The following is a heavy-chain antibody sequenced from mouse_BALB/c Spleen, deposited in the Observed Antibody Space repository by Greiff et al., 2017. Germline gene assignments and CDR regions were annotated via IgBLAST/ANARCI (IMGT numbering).Heavy chain of an antibody. J-gene: IGHJ4*01. CDR2: INPSTGYT. V-gene: IGHV1-7*01. CDR3: ARYNYGSRRAMDY. Sequence: VKLMESGAELAKPGASVKMSCKASGYTFTSYWMHWVKQMPGQGLEWIGYINPSTGYTEYNQKFKDKATLTADKSSSTAYMQLSSLTSEDSAVYYCARYNYGSRRAMDYWGQGTSVTVSS. CDR1: GYTFTSYW. D-gene: IGHD1-1*01.